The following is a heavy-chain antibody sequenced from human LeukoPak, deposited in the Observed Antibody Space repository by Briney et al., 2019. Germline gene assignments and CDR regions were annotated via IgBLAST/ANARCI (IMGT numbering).Heavy chain of an antibody. V-gene: IGHV3-53*04. Sequence: PGGSLRLSCAAPGVTVSSNYMSWVRQAPGKGLEWVSVIYSGGSTYYADSVKGRFTISRHNSKNTLYLQMNSLRAEDTAVYYCARQYCSGGSCYLDYFDYWGQGTLVTVSS. CDR1: GVTVSSNY. J-gene: IGHJ4*02. CDR3: ARQYCSGGSCYLDYFDY. CDR2: IYSGGST. D-gene: IGHD2-15*01.